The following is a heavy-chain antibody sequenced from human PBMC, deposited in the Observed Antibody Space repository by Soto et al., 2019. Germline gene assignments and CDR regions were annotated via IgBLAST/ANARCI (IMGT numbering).Heavy chain of an antibody. CDR3: AKSQEIGTHFFDS. CDR2: IGTAGDT. D-gene: IGHD6-13*01. J-gene: IGHJ4*02. Sequence: GVLRLSCAASGFTFSSYAMSWVRQAPGKGLEWVSSIGTAGDTYYAVSVKGRFTISRDNAKNSLSLQMNSLRAGDMAVYFCAKSQEIGTHFFDSWGQGTQVTVSS. CDR1: GFTFSSYA. V-gene: IGHV3-13*01.